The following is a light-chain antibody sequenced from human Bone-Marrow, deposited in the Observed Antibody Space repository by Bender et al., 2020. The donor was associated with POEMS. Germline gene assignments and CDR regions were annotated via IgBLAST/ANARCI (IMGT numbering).Light chain of an antibody. CDR1: NIVGKS. CDR3: QVWDAGTNHPV. CDR2: EDS. Sequence: SYVLTQPPSVSVAPGQTASITCGGNNIVGKSVHWYQQKAGQAPVLVVYEDSDRPSGIPERFSGSNSGNTATLTISGVEAGDEADYYCQVWDAGTNHPVFGGGTKLTVL. J-gene: IGLJ3*02. V-gene: IGLV3-21*02.